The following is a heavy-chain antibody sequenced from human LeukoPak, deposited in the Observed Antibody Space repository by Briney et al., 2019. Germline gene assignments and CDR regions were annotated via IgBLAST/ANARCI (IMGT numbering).Heavy chain of an antibody. J-gene: IGHJ4*03. CDR2: INPNSGGT. Sequence: ASVKVSCKASGYTFTGYYMHWVRQAPGQGLEWMGWINPNSGGTNYAQKFQGRVTMTRDTSISTAYMELSSLKASDTAMYYCARHGTPFDYSGHGNLVSVSS. CDR1: GYTFTGYY. CDR3: ARHGTPFDY. D-gene: IGHD1-26*01. V-gene: IGHV1-2*02.